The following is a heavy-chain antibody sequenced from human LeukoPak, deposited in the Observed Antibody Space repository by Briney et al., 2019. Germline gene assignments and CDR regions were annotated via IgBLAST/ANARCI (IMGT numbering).Heavy chain of an antibody. Sequence: PSETLSLTCTVSDGSISSSSYYWGWIRQPPGKGLEWIGSIYYSGSTYYNPSLKSRVTISVDTSKNQFSLKLSSVTAADTAVYYCARDLPPKDYDILTGIGGIDYWGQGTLVTVSS. CDR2: IYYSGST. CDR3: ARDLPPKDYDILTGIGGIDY. CDR1: DGSISSSSYY. D-gene: IGHD3-9*01. J-gene: IGHJ4*02. V-gene: IGHV4-39*07.